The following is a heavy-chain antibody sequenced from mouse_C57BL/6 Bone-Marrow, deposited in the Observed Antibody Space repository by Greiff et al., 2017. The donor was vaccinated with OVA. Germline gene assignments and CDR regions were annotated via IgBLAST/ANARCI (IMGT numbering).Heavy chain of an antibody. J-gene: IGHJ3*01. CDR3: ARGAGPTWFAY. V-gene: IGHV14-2*01. D-gene: IGHD4-1*01. Sequence: DVKLQESGAELVKPGASVKLSCTASGFTIKDYYMHWVKQRTEQGLEWIGRIDPEDGETKYAPKFQGKATITADTSSNTAYLQLSSLTSEDTAVYYCARGAGPTWFAYWGQGTLVTVSA. CDR1: GFTIKDYY. CDR2: IDPEDGET.